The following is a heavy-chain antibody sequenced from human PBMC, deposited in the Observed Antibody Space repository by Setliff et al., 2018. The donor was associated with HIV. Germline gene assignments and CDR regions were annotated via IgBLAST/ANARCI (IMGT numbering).Heavy chain of an antibody. J-gene: IGHJ6*02. D-gene: IGHD6-6*01. CDR1: GGSISSYY. V-gene: IGHV4-4*09. CDR3: ARSPSYSSSFSYYYYSMDV. CDR2: IYTSGST. Sequence: SETLSLTCTVSGGSISSYYWSWIRQPPGKGLEWIGYIYTSGSTNYNPSLKSRVTISVDTSNNQFSLTLYSVTAADTAVYYCARSPSYSSSFSYYYYSMDVWGQGTTVTVSS.